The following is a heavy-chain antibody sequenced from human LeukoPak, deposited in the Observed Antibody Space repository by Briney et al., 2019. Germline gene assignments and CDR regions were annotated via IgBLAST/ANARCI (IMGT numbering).Heavy chain of an antibody. CDR2: ISHSGST. V-gene: IGHV4-38-2*02. D-gene: IGHD3-22*01. CDR1: GNSISSGFY. J-gene: IGHJ4*02. CDR3: AREDYYDSSGYYFDC. Sequence: SETLSLTCTVSGNSISSGFYWGWIRQPPGKGLEWIGSISHSGSTYYNLSLNSRVTISVDTSKNQFSLKLSSVTAADTAVYYCAREDYYDSSGYYFDCWGQGTLVTVSS.